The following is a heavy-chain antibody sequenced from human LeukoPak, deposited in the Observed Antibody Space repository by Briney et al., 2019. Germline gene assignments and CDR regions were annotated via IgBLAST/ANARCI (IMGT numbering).Heavy chain of an antibody. J-gene: IGHJ4*02. Sequence: GGSLRLSCAASGFTFSSYSMNWVRQAPGKGLEWVSYISSSSSTIYYADSVKGRFTISRDNAKNSLYLQMNSLRAEDTAVYYCARDLSYSSSWYVPFYFDYWGQGTLVTVSS. D-gene: IGHD6-13*01. CDR3: ARDLSYSSSWYVPFYFDY. V-gene: IGHV3-48*01. CDR2: ISSSSSTI. CDR1: GFTFSSYS.